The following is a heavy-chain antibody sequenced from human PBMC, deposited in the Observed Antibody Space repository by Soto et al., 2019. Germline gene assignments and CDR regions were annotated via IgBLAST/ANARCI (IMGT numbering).Heavy chain of an antibody. CDR2: INHSGST. D-gene: IGHD2-2*01. J-gene: IGHJ5*02. CDR1: GGSISSSSYY. CDR3: ARGGRTKVVPDNFDP. V-gene: IGHV4-39*07. Sequence: PSETLSLTCTVSGGSISSSSYYWGWIRQPPGEGLEWIGEINHSGSTYYNPSLKSRVTISVDTSKNQFSLKPSSVTAADTAVYYCARGGRTKVVPDNFDPWGQGTLVTVSS.